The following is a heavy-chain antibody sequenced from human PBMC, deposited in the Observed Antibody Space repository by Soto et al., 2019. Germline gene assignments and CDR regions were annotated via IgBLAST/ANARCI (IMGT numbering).Heavy chain of an antibody. D-gene: IGHD2-15*01. CDR1: GFTFSSYA. CDR3: AKASDGGWPYYFDS. J-gene: IGHJ4*02. Sequence: GGSLRLSCAASGFTFSSYAMSWVRQAPGKGLEWVSAISSSGGSTYYADSMKGRFTISRDNSNNTIFLQMNSLRAEDTAVYYCAKASDGGWPYYFDSWGQGALVTVSS. V-gene: IGHV3-23*01. CDR2: ISSSGGST.